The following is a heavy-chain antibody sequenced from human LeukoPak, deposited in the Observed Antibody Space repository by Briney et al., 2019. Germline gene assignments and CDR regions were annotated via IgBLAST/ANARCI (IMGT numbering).Heavy chain of an antibody. V-gene: IGHV3-53*01. CDR1: GFTVSSNY. Sequence: PGGSLRLSCAASGFTVSSNYMSWVRQAPGKGLEWVSVIYSGGSTYYADSVKGRFTISRDNSKNTLYLQMNSLRAEDTAVYYCARGGFLPPIPRNAFDIWGQGTMVTVSS. CDR3: ARGGFLPPIPRNAFDI. CDR2: IYSGGST. J-gene: IGHJ3*02. D-gene: IGHD3-3*01.